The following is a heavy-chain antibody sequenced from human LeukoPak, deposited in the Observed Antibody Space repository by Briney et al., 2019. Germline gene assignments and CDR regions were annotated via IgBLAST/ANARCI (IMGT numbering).Heavy chain of an antibody. D-gene: IGHD1-1*01. CDR2: IYYSGST. J-gene: IGHJ3*02. CDR3: ARVGTALEAFDI. CDR1: GGSISSGDYY. Sequence: SETLSLTCTVSGGSISSGDYYWSWIRQPPGKGLEWIGYIYYSGSTYYNPSLKSQVTISVDTSKNQFSLKLSSVTAADTAVYYCARVGTALEAFDIWGQGTMVTVSS. V-gene: IGHV4-30-4*01.